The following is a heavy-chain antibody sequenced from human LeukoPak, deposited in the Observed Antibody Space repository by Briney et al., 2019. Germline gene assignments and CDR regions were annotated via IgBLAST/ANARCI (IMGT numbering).Heavy chain of an antibody. D-gene: IGHD5-18*01. Sequence: SETLSLTCAVSGASLSGYYWSWIRQSPGKGLEWIGEINHGGFTNYNPSLKSRLTISIDTSRNQIALRLSSLTAADTAVYFCARSHLWPSGTFDIWGQGTVVAVSS. CDR3: ARSHLWPSGTFDI. CDR2: INHGGFT. V-gene: IGHV4-34*01. CDR1: GASLSGYY. J-gene: IGHJ3*02.